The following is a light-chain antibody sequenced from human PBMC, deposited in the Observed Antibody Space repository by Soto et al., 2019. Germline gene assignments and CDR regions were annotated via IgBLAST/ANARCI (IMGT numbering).Light chain of an antibody. CDR3: QQSYMDPIT. CDR2: DAS. J-gene: IGKJ5*01. CDR1: RDVGSD. Sequence: TQMTQSPLSLSASVGDKIIITCRASRDVGSDVSWYQQKPGQAPKLLIYDASRLQSGVPSRFSGSGGGTDFTLSISSVQPEDFATYFCQQSYMDPITFGQGTRLETK. V-gene: IGKV1-39*01.